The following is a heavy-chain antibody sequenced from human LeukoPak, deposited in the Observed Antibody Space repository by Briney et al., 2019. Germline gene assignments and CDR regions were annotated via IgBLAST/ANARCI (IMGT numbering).Heavy chain of an antibody. CDR3: ARDPTEWELPYQYYFDY. CDR1: GFTFSSYS. D-gene: IGHD1-26*01. V-gene: IGHV3-21*01. J-gene: IGHJ4*02. CDR2: ISSSSSYI. Sequence: GGSLRLSCAASGFTFSSYSMNWVRQAPGKGLEWVSSISSSSSYIYYADSVKGRFTISRDNAKNSLYLQMNSLRAEDTAVYYCARDPTEWELPYQYYFDYWGQGTLVTVSS.